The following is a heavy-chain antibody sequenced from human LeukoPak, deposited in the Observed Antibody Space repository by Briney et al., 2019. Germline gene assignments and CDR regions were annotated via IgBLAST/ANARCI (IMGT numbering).Heavy chain of an antibody. CDR2: IKQDGSGR. D-gene: IGHD1-26*01. Sequence: GGSLRLSCAASGFTLSSFWMSWVRQAPGKGLEWVANIKQDGSGRYYVDSVKGRFTISRDNAQNSLFLQMNSLRAEDTASYYCARQLAGPTGYFYMDVWGKGTTVTVSS. CDR1: GFTLSSFW. V-gene: IGHV3-7*01. J-gene: IGHJ6*03. CDR3: ARQLAGPTGYFYMDV.